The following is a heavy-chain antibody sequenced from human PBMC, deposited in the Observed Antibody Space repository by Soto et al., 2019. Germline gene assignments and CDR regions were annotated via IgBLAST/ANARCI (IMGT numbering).Heavy chain of an antibody. CDR3: AREGYSYNGMDV. Sequence: QVQLQESGPGLVKPSQTLSLTCTVSGVSISTGDYYWSWIRQHPGKGLEWIGYIYYSGSSYYHPSHQSRVTISLDTSKNQFSLKLTSVTAADTAVYYCAREGYSYNGMDVWGQGTTVTVSS. V-gene: IGHV4-31*03. CDR2: IYYSGSS. J-gene: IGHJ6*02. D-gene: IGHD5-18*01. CDR1: GVSISTGDYY.